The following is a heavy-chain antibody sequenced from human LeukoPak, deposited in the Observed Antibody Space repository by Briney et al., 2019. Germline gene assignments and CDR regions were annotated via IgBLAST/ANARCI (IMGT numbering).Heavy chain of an antibody. CDR3: TRRVEMATSQDFDY. V-gene: IGHV3-73*01. D-gene: IGHD5-24*01. J-gene: IGHJ4*02. CDR1: GFTFTNNF. CDR2: IRSKANSYAT. Sequence: PGGSLRLSCAASGFTFTNNFMSWVRQASGKGLEWVGRIRSKANSYATAYAASVKGRFTISRDDSKNTAYLQMNSLKTEDTAVYYCTRRVEMATSQDFDYWGQGTLVTVSS.